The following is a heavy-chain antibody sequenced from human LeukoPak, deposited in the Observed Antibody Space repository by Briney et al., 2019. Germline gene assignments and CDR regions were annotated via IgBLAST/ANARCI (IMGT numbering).Heavy chain of an antibody. J-gene: IGHJ3*01. D-gene: IGHD5-12*01. V-gene: IGHV3-23*01. Sequence: GGSLRLSFAASGFSFSSYPMSWVRQAPGKGLDWVSGISGSGDSTYYADSVKGRFTISRDNSKNTLNLQMNSLRAEDTAVYYCAHMVDIVAKIREVASVDWGQGTMVTVSS. CDR3: AHMVDIVAKIREVASVD. CDR2: ISGSGDST. CDR1: GFSFSSYP.